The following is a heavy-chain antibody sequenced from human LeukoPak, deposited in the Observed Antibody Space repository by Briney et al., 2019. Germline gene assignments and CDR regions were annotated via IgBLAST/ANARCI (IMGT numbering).Heavy chain of an antibody. CDR1: GFTFSNYA. J-gene: IGHJ4*02. CDR3: VIWGDYDVLTGYYVPDY. V-gene: IGHV3-23*01. D-gene: IGHD3-9*01. CDR2: ITGSGAST. Sequence: GGSLRLSCVASGFTFSNYAMSWVRQAPGKGLEWVSAITGSGASTYYADSLKGRFTISRDNSKNTVFLQMNSLRHEDTAIYYCVIWGDYDVLTGYYVPDYWGQGTLVTVSS.